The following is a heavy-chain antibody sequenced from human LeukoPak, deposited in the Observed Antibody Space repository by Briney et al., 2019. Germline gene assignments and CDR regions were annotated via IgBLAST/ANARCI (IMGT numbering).Heavy chain of an antibody. CDR2: IEYDGTNT. D-gene: IGHD2-15*01. CDR3: ARNRLRATATAMDV. CDR1: GFTSSNYG. V-gene: IGHV3-30*02. Sequence: GGSLRLSCAASGFTSSNYGMHWVRQAPGKGLEWVAFIEYDGTNTHFADSVRGRFTISRDNSEDTLYLQIITLRAMDTAVYYCARNRLRATATAMDVWGKGTTVTVSS. J-gene: IGHJ6*04.